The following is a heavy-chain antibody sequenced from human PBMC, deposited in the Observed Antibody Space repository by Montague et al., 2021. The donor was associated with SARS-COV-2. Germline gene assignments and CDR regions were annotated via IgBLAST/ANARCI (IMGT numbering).Heavy chain of an antibody. CDR1: GFTFSDYG. J-gene: IGHJ3*02. Sequence: SLRLSCAASGFTFSDYGMSWVRQPPGKGLEWVSGIGGSGGSSYYADSVRGRFTISRDNSKNTLYLQMNSLRAEDTAVYYCAKSAWGVTDAFDIWGQGTMVTVSS. D-gene: IGHD1-26*01. CDR2: IGGSGGSS. V-gene: IGHV3-23*01. CDR3: AKSAWGVTDAFDI.